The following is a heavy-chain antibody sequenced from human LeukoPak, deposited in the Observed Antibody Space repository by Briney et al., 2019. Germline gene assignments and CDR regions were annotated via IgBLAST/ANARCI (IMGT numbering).Heavy chain of an antibody. CDR1: GGSFSGYY. CDR3: ARADSSGYYYDYYGMDV. Sequence: SETLSLTCAVYGGSFSGYYWSWIRQPPGKGLEWIGEINHSGSTSYNPSLKSRVTISIDTSKNQFSLKLSSVTAADTAVYYCARADSSGYYYDYYGMDVWGQGTTVTVSS. V-gene: IGHV4-34*01. CDR2: INHSGST. J-gene: IGHJ6*02. D-gene: IGHD3-22*01.